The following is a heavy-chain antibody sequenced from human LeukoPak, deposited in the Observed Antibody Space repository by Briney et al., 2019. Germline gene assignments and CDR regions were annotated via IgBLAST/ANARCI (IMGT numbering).Heavy chain of an antibody. CDR3: ARETGYSSSYFDC. J-gene: IGHJ4*02. D-gene: IGHD5-18*01. Sequence: PSETLSLTCTVSGGSISSYYWSWIRQPPGKRLEWIGYIYYSGSTNYSPSLKSRVTISVDTSKNQFSLKLSSVTAADTAVYYCARETGYSSSYFDCWGQGTLVTVSS. CDR1: GGSISSYY. V-gene: IGHV4-59*01. CDR2: IYYSGST.